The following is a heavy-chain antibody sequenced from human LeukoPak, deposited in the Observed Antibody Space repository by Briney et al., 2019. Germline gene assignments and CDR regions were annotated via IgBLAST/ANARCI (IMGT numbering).Heavy chain of an antibody. Sequence: GGSLRLSCAASGFTFSSYSMNWVRQAPGKGLEWVSTISNSSSYIYYADSVKGRFTISRDNAKNSLYLQMNSLRAEDTAVYYCAIDLGYDSSGYYIYGFEIWGQGTMVTVSS. CDR2: ISNSSSYI. CDR3: AIDLGYDSSGYYIYGFEI. V-gene: IGHV3-21*01. CDR1: GFTFSSYS. D-gene: IGHD3-22*01. J-gene: IGHJ3*02.